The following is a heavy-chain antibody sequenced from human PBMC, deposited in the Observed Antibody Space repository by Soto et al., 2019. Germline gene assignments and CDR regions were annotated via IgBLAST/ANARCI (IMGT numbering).Heavy chain of an antibody. Sequence: QVQLVQSGAEVRRPGASVKVSCKASGYIFTGYYIHWVRQTPGQGLEWMGWLNPNNGATNYAQTFHGRVTMARDTSINTAYMEVKSLRYADTYLYYCAREDELDRLVWGQGTLVTVSS. J-gene: IGHJ4*02. CDR1: GYIFTGYY. D-gene: IGHD3-3*01. CDR3: AREDELDRLV. CDR2: LNPNNGAT. V-gene: IGHV1-2*02.